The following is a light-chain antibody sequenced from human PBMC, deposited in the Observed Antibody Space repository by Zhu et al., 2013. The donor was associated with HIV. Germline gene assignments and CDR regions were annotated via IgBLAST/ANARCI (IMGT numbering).Light chain of an antibody. V-gene: IGKV3-20*01. CDR2: GAS. CDR3: QQYDSSPLT. J-gene: IGKJ4*01. Sequence: EIVLTQSPGTLSLSPGERATLSCRASQSVSSNLAWYQQKPGQAPRLLIYGASTRATGIPARFSGSGSGTDFTLTISRLEPEDFAVYYCQQYDSSPLTFGGGTKVEI. CDR1: QSVSSN.